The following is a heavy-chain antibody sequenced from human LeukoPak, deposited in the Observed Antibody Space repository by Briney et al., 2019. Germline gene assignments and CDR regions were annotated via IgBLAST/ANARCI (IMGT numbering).Heavy chain of an antibody. Sequence: KVSCXXSGYTXTXYGISWVRQAPGQGLEWMGWISAYNGNTNYAQKLQGRVTMTTDTSTSTAYMELRSLRSDDTAVYYCARGLYYDFWSGYYPPFFDYWGQGTLVTVSS. V-gene: IGHV1-18*01. CDR2: ISAYNGNT. CDR1: GYTXTXYG. D-gene: IGHD3-3*01. CDR3: ARGLYYDFWSGYYPPFFDY. J-gene: IGHJ4*02.